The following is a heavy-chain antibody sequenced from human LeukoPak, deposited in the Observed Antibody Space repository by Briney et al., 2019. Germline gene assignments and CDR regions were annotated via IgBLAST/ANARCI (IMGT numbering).Heavy chain of an antibody. CDR2: ISGSGGST. CDR3: AKDQRNYYGSGRIFDY. V-gene: IGHV3-23*01. J-gene: IGHJ4*02. CDR1: GFTFSSYA. Sequence: GGSLRLPCAASGFTFSSYAMSWVRQAPGKGLEWVSAISGSGGSTYYADSVKGRFTISRDNSKNTLYLQMNSLRAEDTAVYYCAKDQRNYYGSGRIFDYWGQGTLVTVSS. D-gene: IGHD3-10*01.